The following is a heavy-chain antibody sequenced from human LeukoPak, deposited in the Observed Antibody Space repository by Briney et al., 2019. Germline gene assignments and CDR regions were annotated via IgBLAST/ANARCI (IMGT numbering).Heavy chain of an antibody. J-gene: IGHJ3*02. CDR3: ARATTVEAFDI. D-gene: IGHD4-23*01. CDR1: GGSVSDGVYY. Sequence: PSETLSLTCTVSGGSVSDGVYYWSWIRQRPGKGLEWIGYSYYSGNTYYTPSLKSRVTISVDTSKRQFSLKLSSVTAADTAVYYCARATTVEAFDIWGQGTMVTVSS. V-gene: IGHV4-31*03. CDR2: SYYSGNT.